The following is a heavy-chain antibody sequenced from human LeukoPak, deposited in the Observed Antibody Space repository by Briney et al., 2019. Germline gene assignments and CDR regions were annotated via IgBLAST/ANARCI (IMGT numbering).Heavy chain of an antibody. Sequence: SETLSLTCTVAGDSITSYYWSWIRQPPGKGLEWVGYIHYSGITDYNPSLKTRLSISQDTSKNQFSLRLISATPADTAVYYCAREAGIEGAFDIWGQGMMVTVSS. J-gene: IGHJ3*02. CDR2: IHYSGIT. CDR1: GDSITSYY. V-gene: IGHV4-59*01. D-gene: IGHD2/OR15-2a*01. CDR3: AREAGIEGAFDI.